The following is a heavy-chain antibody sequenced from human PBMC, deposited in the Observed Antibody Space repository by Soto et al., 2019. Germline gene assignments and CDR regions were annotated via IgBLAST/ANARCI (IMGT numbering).Heavy chain of an antibody. D-gene: IGHD6-13*01. J-gene: IGHJ4*02. CDR1: GFTFSSYA. CDR2: ISGGGDNT. V-gene: IGHV3-23*01. CDR3: AKGEAVAGTEFDY. Sequence: PGGSLRLSCAASGFTFSSYAMSWVRQAPGKGLEWVSTISGGGDNTYYADSVKGRFTISRDNSKNTLFLQMNSLRGEDTAIYYCAKGEAVAGTEFDYWGQGALVTVYS.